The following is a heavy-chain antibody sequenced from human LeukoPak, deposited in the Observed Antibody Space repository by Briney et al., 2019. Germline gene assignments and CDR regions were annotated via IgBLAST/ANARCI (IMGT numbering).Heavy chain of an antibody. Sequence: SETLSLTCAVYGGSFSGYYWSWIRQPPGKGLEWIGEINHSGSTNYNPSLKSRVTISVDTSKNQFSLKLSSVTAADTAVYYCARGKQMVRGVIRAKFDPWGRGTLVTVSS. D-gene: IGHD3-10*01. J-gene: IGHJ5*02. CDR1: GGSFSGYY. CDR2: INHSGST. V-gene: IGHV4-34*01. CDR3: ARGKQMVRGVIRAKFDP.